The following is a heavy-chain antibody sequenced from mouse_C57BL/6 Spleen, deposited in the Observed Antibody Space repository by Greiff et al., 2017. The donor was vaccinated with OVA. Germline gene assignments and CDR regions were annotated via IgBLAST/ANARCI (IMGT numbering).Heavy chain of an antibody. CDR3: ARGLYYYGSTPYAMDD. J-gene: IGHJ4*01. Sequence: EVMLVESGGGLVKPGGSLKLSCAASGFTFSDYGMHWVRQAPEKGLEWVAYISSGSSTIYYADTVKGRFTISRDNAKNTLFLQMTSLRSEDTAMYYCARGLYYYGSTPYAMDDWGQGTSVTVSS. CDR1: GFTFSDYG. V-gene: IGHV5-17*01. D-gene: IGHD1-1*01. CDR2: ISSGSSTI.